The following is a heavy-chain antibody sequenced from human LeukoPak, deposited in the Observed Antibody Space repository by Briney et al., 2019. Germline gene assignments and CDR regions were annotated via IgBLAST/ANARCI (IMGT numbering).Heavy chain of an antibody. Sequence: PGGSLRLSCAASGLPFSSAWMSWVRQAPGKGLERVANIKGDGSEQYYVDSVKGRFTISRDNARNSLYLQMNSLRAEDTAVYYCARHGSGSYFGYWGQGTLVTVSS. CDR2: IKGDGSEQ. V-gene: IGHV3-7*02. D-gene: IGHD3-10*01. CDR3: ARHGSGSYFGY. CDR1: GLPFSSAW. J-gene: IGHJ4*02.